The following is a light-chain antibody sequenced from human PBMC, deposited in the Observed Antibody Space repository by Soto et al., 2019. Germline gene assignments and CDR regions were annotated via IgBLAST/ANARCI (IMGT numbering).Light chain of an antibody. CDR1: LRITNNY. Sequence: EILVTQSPGTLSFSPGENGTLSFRASLRITNNYLAWYQQKPGQAPRLLLYDAYNRATGIPDRFSGSGSGTDFSLTISRLEPEDFAVYHCQQYGSSPEGTFGPGTKVDIK. CDR2: DAY. J-gene: IGKJ3*01. V-gene: IGKV3-20*01. CDR3: QQYGSSPEGT.